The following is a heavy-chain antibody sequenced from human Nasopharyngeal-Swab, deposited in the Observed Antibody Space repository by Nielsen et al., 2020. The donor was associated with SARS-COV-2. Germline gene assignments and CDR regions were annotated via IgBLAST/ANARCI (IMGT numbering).Heavy chain of an antibody. CDR2: NYHSGNT. CDR1: GGSISSNNYY. J-gene: IGHJ3*02. Sequence: GSLRLSCTVSGGSISSNNYYWGWIRQPPGKGLEWTGSNYHSGNTYYNQSLKSRVTISADTSKNQFSLKLSSVTAADTAVYYCARHIESVAVGRAFDIWGQGTMVTVSS. CDR3: ARHIESVAVGRAFDI. D-gene: IGHD6-19*01. V-gene: IGHV4-39*01.